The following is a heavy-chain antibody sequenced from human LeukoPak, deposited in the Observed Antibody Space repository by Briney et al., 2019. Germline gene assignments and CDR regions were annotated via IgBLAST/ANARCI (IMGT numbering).Heavy chain of an antibody. D-gene: IGHD3-22*01. J-gene: IGHJ4*02. CDR2: IKQDGSEK. CDR1: GFTFSSYW. Sequence: GGSLRLSCAASGFTFSSYWMTWVCQAPGKGLEWVANIKQDGSEKYYVDSVKGRFTISRDNAKNSLYLQMNSLRAEDTAVYYCARAGYYYDSSGYYPKVSKFDYWGQGTLVTVSS. CDR3: ARAGYYYDSSGYYPKVSKFDY. V-gene: IGHV3-7*01.